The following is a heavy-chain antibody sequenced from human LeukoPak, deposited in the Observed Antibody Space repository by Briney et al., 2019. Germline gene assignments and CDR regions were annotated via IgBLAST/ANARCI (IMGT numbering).Heavy chain of an antibody. D-gene: IGHD3-10*01. CDR1: GFTFSSYA. CDR2: ISGSGGST. Sequence: GGSLRLSCAASGFTFSSYAMSWVRQAPGKGLEWVSAISGSGGSTYYADSVKGRFTISRDNSKNTLYLQMNSLRAEDTAVYYCARISYYYGSGSFDYWGQGTLVTVSS. J-gene: IGHJ4*02. CDR3: ARISYYYGSGSFDY. V-gene: IGHV3-23*01.